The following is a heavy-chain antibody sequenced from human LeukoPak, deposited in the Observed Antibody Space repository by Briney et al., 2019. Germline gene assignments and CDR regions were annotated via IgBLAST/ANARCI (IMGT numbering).Heavy chain of an antibody. CDR2: IKQDGSEK. J-gene: IGHJ6*02. CDR3: VRARYSVEWLSNCYYGMDV. CDR1: GFTFSSYA. D-gene: IGHD3-3*01. V-gene: IGHV3-7*01. Sequence: PGGSLRLSCAASGFTFSSYAMSWVRQAPGKGLEWVANIKQDGSEKYHVDSVKGRFTISRDNAKNSLYLQMNSLRAEDTAVYYCVRARYSVEWLSNCYYGMDVWGQGTTATVSS.